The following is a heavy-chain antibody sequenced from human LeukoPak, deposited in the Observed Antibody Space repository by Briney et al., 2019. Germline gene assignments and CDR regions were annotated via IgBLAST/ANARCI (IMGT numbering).Heavy chain of an antibody. CDR2: INHSGST. CDR3: ARASGGGYDFWSGYSSFDY. D-gene: IGHD3-3*01. Sequence: SETLSLTCAVYGGSFNGYYWSWIRQPPGKGLEWIGEINHSGSTNYNPSLKSRVTISVDTSKNQFSLKLSSVTAADTAVYYCARASGGGYDFWSGYSSFDYWGQGTLVTVSS. J-gene: IGHJ4*02. V-gene: IGHV4-34*01. CDR1: GGSFNGYY.